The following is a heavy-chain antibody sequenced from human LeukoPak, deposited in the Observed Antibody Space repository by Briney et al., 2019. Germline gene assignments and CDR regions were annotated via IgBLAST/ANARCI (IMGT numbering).Heavy chain of an antibody. CDR3: ARDYGQFDY. CDR2: IKQDGSEK. V-gene: IGHV3-7*01. D-gene: IGHD3-10*01. Sequence: GGSLRLSCAASGFNFSSYWMSWVRQAPGKGVEWVANIKQDGSEKYYVDSVKGRFTISRDTAKNSLYLQMKSLRAEDTAVYYCARDYGQFDYWGQGTLVTVSS. CDR1: GFNFSSYW. J-gene: IGHJ4*02.